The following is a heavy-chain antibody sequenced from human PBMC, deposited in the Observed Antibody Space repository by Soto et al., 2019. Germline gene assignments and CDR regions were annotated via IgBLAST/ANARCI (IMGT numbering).Heavy chain of an antibody. CDR2: VNDNGIT. CDR1: GGSVTSGSYY. J-gene: IGHJ4*02. CDR3: ARDPEYGSYFDY. D-gene: IGHD3-10*01. Sequence: QVQLQESGPGLVKPSETQSLTCTVSGGSVTSGSYYWSWIRQPPGKGLEWIGFVNDNGITNYNPSLKSRLTISRDTSKNQFSLKLRSVTAADTAVYYCARDPEYGSYFDYWGQGTRVTVSS. V-gene: IGHV4-61*01.